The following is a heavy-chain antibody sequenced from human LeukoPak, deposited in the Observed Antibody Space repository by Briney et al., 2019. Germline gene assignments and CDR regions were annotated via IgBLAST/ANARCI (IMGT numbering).Heavy chain of an antibody. CDR1: GGSISSGNYY. Sequence: SETLSLTCTVSGGSISSGNYYWSWIRQPAGKGLEWIGRMSTSGTTNYNPSLKSRVTISVDTSNNPFSLKLSSVTAADTAVYYCSRDRPTTYYYYHMDVSGKGTTVTVTS. CDR2: MSTSGTT. CDR3: SRDRPTTYYYYHMDV. V-gene: IGHV4-61*02. J-gene: IGHJ6*03. D-gene: IGHD5-12*01.